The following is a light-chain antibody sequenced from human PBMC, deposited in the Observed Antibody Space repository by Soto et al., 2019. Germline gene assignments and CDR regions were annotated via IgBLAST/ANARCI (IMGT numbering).Light chain of an antibody. V-gene: IGLV2-14*01. J-gene: IGLJ1*01. CDR2: EVS. Sequence: QSALTQPASVSGSPGQSITISCTGTSSDVGGYDYVSWHQQHPGKGPKVIIYEVSNRPSGVSNRFSGSKSGNTASLTISGLEAEDEADYYCSSWTSSSPPYVLGTGTKLTVL. CDR1: SSDVGGYDY. CDR3: SSWTSSSPPYV.